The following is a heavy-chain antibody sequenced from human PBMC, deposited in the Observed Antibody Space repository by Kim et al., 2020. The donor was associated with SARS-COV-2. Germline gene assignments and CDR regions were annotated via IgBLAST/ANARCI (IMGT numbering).Heavy chain of an antibody. V-gene: IGHV4-34*01. Sequence: PSLKSRVTISVDTSKNQFYLKLSSVTAADTAVYYCARDKDPLYYYYGMDVWGQGTTVTVSS. CDR3: ARDKDPLYYYYGMDV. J-gene: IGHJ6*02.